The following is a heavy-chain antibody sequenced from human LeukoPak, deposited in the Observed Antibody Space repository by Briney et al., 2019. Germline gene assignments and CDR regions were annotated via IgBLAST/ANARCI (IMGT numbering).Heavy chain of an antibody. V-gene: IGHV3-23*01. CDR3: ARDPYSNYRVDAFDI. CDR1: GFTFTSYD. J-gene: IGHJ3*02. D-gene: IGHD4-11*01. CDR2: ISTSGGNT. Sequence: GGSLRLSCAASGFTFTSYDMSWVRQAPGKGLEWVSGISTSGGNTYYADSVKGRFTISRDNSKNTLYLQMNSLRAEDTAVYYCARDPYSNYRVDAFDIWGQGTMVTVSS.